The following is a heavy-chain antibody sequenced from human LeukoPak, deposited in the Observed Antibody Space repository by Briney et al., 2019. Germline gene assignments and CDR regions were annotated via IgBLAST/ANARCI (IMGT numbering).Heavy chain of an antibody. J-gene: IGHJ4*02. D-gene: IGHD6-19*01. Sequence: GGSLRLSCAASGFTFSSYWMSWVRQAPGNGLEWVANIKQDGSEKYYVDSVKGRFTISRDNAKNSLYLQMNSLRAEDTAVYYCARDRRYAVAGKYYFDYWGQGTLVTVSS. CDR2: IKQDGSEK. CDR1: GFTFSSYW. CDR3: ARDRRYAVAGKYYFDY. V-gene: IGHV3-7*01.